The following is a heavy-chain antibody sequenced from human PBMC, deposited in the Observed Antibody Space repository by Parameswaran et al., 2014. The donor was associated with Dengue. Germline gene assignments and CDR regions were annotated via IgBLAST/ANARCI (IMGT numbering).Heavy chain of an antibody. J-gene: IGHJ3*02. Sequence: RWIRQPPGKGLEWVSYISSSGSTIYYADSVKGRFTISRDIAENSLHLQMSSLRDEDTAVYYCARDLNKRGSGWYDAFDIWGQGTMVTVSS. CDR3: ARDLNKRGSGWYDAFDI. V-gene: IGHV3-11*04. D-gene: IGHD6-19*01. CDR2: ISSSGSTI.